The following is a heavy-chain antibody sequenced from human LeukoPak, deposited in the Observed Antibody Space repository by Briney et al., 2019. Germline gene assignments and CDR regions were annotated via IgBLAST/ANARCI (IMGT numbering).Heavy chain of an antibody. CDR1: GYSFTSYW. CDR3: ARDGRDYYYAMDA. V-gene: IGHV5-10-1*01. Sequence: GESLKISCKGSGYSFTSYWISWVRQMPGKGLEWMGRIDPTDSYTNYSPSFQGHVTISADKSISTAYLQWSSLKASDTATYYCARDGRDYYYAMDAWGQGTTVTVSS. CDR2: IDPTDSYT. D-gene: IGHD3/OR15-3a*01. J-gene: IGHJ6*02.